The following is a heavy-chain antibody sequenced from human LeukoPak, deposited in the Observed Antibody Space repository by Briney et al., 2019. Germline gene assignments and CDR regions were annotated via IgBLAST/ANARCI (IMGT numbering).Heavy chain of an antibody. D-gene: IGHD4-11*01. CDR1: GGSISGYY. CDR3: AREGTTVTHFDY. Sequence: PSETLSLTCTVSGGSISGYYWSWIRQPPGKGLEWIGYIYSSGSTNYNPSLKSRVTISIDTSKNQFSLKLSSVTTADTAVYYCAREGTTVTHFDYWGQGTLVTVSS. V-gene: IGHV4-59*01. CDR2: IYSSGST. J-gene: IGHJ4*02.